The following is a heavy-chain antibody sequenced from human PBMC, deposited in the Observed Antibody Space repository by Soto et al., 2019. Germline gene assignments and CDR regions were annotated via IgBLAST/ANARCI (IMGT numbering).Heavy chain of an antibody. V-gene: IGHV3-11*01. J-gene: IGHJ5*02. CDR2: ISSSGSTI. D-gene: IGHD3-3*01. CDR3: AREHVFGVVPWFDP. CDR1: GFTFSDYY. Sequence: GGSLRLSCSASGFTFSDYYMSWIRQAAGKGLEWVSYISSSGSTIYYAESVKGRFTISRDNAKTSLYLQLNSLRAEDTAVYYCAREHVFGVVPWFDPWAQGTLVTV.